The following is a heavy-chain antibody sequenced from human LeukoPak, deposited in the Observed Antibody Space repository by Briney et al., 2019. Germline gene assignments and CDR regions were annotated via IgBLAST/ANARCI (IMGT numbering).Heavy chain of an antibody. CDR1: GFTFSSYG. J-gene: IGHJ4*02. Sequence: GGSLRLSCAASGFTFSSYGMHWVRQAPGKGLEWVAVISYDGSNKYYADSVKGRFTISRDNSKNTLYLQMNSLRAEDTAVYYCAKDLLVPPVYWGQGTLVTVSS. V-gene: IGHV3-30*18. D-gene: IGHD3-3*01. CDR2: ISYDGSNK. CDR3: AKDLLVPPVY.